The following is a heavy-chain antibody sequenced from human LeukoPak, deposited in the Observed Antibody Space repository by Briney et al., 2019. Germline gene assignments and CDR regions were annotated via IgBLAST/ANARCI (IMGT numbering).Heavy chain of an antibody. CDR2: ITSGGDYI. D-gene: IGHD3-9*01. V-gene: IGHV3-21*01. J-gene: IGHJ4*02. Sequence: GGSLRLSCAASGFTFSSYWMSWVRQAPGKGLEWVSSITSGGDYIYYADSVKGRFTTSRDNAKNSLSLQLNSLRVEDTAVYYCARGHYDVLAASYKWTPDYWGQGTLVTVSS. CDR1: GFTFSSYW. CDR3: ARGHYDVLAASYKWTPDY.